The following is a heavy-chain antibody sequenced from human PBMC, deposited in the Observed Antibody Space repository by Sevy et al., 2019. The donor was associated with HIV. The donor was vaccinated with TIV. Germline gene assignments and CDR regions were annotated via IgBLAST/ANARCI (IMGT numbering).Heavy chain of an antibody. CDR2: INSDGRIT. D-gene: IGHD3-3*01. Sequence: GGSLRLSCVVSRFTSSNYWMHWVRQAPGKGLVWVSRINSDGRITTYADSVKGRFTISRDLAKNTVYLQMNSVRVEDTAVYFCARGTAGVASLWGQGTLVTVSS. V-gene: IGHV3-74*01. J-gene: IGHJ4*02. CDR3: ARGTAGVASL. CDR1: RFTSSNYW.